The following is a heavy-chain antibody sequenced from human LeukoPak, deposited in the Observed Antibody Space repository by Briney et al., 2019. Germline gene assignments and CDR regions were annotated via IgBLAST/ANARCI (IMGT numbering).Heavy chain of an antibody. CDR3: ARALWFGEFPLGY. J-gene: IGHJ4*02. V-gene: IGHV1-46*01. Sequence: GASVKVSRKASRYTFTRYYMHWVRQAPGQGLEWMGIINPSGGSTSYARKLQGRVTMTRDTSTSTVYMELSSLRSEATAVYYCARALWFGEFPLGYWGQGALVTVSS. D-gene: IGHD3-10*01. CDR2: INPSGGST. CDR1: RYTFTRYY.